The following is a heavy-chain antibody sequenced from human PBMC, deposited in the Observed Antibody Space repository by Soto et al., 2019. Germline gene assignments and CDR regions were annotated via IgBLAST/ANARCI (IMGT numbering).Heavy chain of an antibody. V-gene: IGHV5-51*01. CDR3: ARLPQPAAMLPMDV. J-gene: IGHJ6*02. CDR2: IYPGDSDT. CDR1: GYSFTIYW. Sequence: GESLKISCQGSGYSFTIYWIGWVRQMPGKGLEWICIIYPGDSDTRYSPSFQGQVTISADKCISSAYLQWSSLKASDTAMDYCARLPQPAAMLPMDVGGQGTTVTVSS. D-gene: IGHD2-2*01.